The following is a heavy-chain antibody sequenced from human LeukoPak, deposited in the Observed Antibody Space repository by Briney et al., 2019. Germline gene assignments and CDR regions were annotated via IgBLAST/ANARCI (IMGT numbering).Heavy chain of an antibody. J-gene: IGHJ4*02. V-gene: IGHV3-48*02. D-gene: IGHD3-3*01. CDR2: ISSSSSTI. CDR3: AKDTGRFLEEGLTDY. Sequence: GGSLRHSCAASGFTFSSYSMNWVRQAPGKGLEWVSYISSSSSTIYYADSVKGRFTISRDNAKNSLYLQMNSLRDEDTAVYYCAKDTGRFLEEGLTDYWGQGTLVTVSS. CDR1: GFTFSSYS.